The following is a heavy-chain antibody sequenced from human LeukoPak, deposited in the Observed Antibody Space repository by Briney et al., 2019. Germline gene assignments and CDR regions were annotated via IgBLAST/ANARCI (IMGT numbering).Heavy chain of an antibody. J-gene: IGHJ6*02. CDR2: IRYPGGT. D-gene: IGHD6-13*01. V-gene: IGHV4-59*12. Sequence: SETLSLTCTVSSGSISDYYWTWIRQSPGERPEWLAYIRYPGGTNYNPSLKSRVTMSVDTSKNQFSLKLSSVTAADTAVYYCARVSSSWSGDYYGMDVWGQGTTVTVSS. CDR1: SGSISDYY. CDR3: ARVSSSWSGDYYGMDV.